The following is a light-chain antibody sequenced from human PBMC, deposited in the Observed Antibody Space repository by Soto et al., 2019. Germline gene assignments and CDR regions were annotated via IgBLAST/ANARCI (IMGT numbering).Light chain of an antibody. CDR3: QQYGSSPAII. CDR1: QSVFSSY. Sequence: EIVLTQSPGTLSLSPGERATLSCRASQSVFSSYLAWYYQKPGQAPRLLIYGASTRAGGTPDRFSGSGSGTDFTLTISRLEPEDFAVYYCQQYGSSPAIIFGGGTKVEIK. V-gene: IGKV3-20*01. CDR2: GAS. J-gene: IGKJ4*01.